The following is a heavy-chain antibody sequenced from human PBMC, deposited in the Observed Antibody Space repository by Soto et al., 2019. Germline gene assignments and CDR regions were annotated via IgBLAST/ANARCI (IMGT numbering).Heavy chain of an antibody. CDR2: ISSSSSYI. J-gene: IGHJ4*02. CDR3: ARDEGYCSGGSCYYIDY. CDR1: GFTFSSYS. D-gene: IGHD2-15*01. Sequence: EVQLVESGGGLVKPGGSLRLSCAASGFTFSSYSMNWVRQAPGKGLEWVSSISSSSSYIYYADSVKGRFTISRDNAKNSLYLQMNSLRAEDTAVYYCARDEGYCSGGSCYYIDYWGQGTLVTVSS. V-gene: IGHV3-21*01.